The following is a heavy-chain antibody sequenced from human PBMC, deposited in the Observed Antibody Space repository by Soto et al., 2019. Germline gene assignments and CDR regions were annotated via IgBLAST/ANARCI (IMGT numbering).Heavy chain of an antibody. CDR3: AREYGEQLAAKTESKFDP. CDR1: GGSISSNSYY. Sequence: PSETLSLTCTVSGGSISSNSYYWAWIRQPPGKGLEWIGNIYYSGTTYYNPSLKSRVTIPVDTSKNQFSLKLSSVTAADTAVYYCAREYGEQLAAKTESKFDPWGQGTLVTVSS. J-gene: IGHJ5*02. D-gene: IGHD6-6*01. V-gene: IGHV4-39*02. CDR2: IYYSGTT.